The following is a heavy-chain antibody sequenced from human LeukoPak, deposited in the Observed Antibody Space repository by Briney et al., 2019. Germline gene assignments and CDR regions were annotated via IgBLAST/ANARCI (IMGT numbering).Heavy chain of an antibody. V-gene: IGHV1-2*06. CDR2: INPNSGGT. CDR1: GSPFTGYY. Sequence: VKVSCKASGSPFTGYYMHWVRQAPGQGLEWMGRINPNSGGTNYAQKFQGRVTMTRDTSISTAYMELSRLRSDDTAVYYCARDFLGSYYYYYYMDVWGKGTTVTVSS. J-gene: IGHJ6*03. CDR3: ARDFLGSYYYYYYMDV. D-gene: IGHD3-10*02.